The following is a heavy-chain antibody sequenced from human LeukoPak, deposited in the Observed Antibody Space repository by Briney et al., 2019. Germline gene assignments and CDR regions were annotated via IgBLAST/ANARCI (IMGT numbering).Heavy chain of an antibody. D-gene: IGHD3-22*01. CDR2: IIPIFGTA. Sequence: ASVKVSCTAAGATFSIYAISWVRQAPGQGLEWMGGIIPIFGTANYAQTFPGRVTITTDESSSTAYMELSSLRSEDTAVYYCARDRALLYYYDSSGYSSDAFDIWGQGTMVTVSS. J-gene: IGHJ3*02. V-gene: IGHV1-69*05. CDR3: ARDRALLYYYDSSGYSSDAFDI. CDR1: GATFSIYA.